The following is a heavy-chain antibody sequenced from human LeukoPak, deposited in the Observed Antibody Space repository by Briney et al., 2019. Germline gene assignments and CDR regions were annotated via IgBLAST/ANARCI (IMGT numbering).Heavy chain of an antibody. CDR3: AGPGGWSFGFDY. J-gene: IGHJ4*02. D-gene: IGHD1-26*01. V-gene: IGHV4-59*06. CDR1: GGSINSYY. Sequence: PSETLSLTCSVSGGSINSYYWTWIRQYPGKGLEWIGYIYNSGSTYYNPSLQSRVTISGDTYKNQFSMKLSSGTASETGVYYCAGPGGWSFGFDYWGEGSLVTVSS. CDR2: IYNSGST.